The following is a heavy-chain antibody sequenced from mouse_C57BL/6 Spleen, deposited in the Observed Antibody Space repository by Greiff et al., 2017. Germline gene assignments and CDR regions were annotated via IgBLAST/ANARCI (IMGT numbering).Heavy chain of an antibody. Sequence: VQLLQPGAELVRPGSSVKLSCKASGYTFTSYWMDWVRQRPGQGLEWIGNICPSDSETHYNQKFKDKATLTVDKSSSTAYMQMSSLTSEDSAVYYCARSTTVYARDYWGQGTSVTVSS. CDR1: GYTFTSYW. V-gene: IGHV1-61*01. D-gene: IGHD1-1*01. CDR3: ARSTTVYARDY. J-gene: IGHJ4*01. CDR2: ICPSDSET.